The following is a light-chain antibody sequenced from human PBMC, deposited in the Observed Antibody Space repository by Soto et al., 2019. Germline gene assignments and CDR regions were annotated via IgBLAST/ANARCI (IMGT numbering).Light chain of an antibody. V-gene: IGKV3-15*01. CDR2: GAS. CDR1: QSVSSN. CDR3: QQYNNFLVT. J-gene: IGKJ1*01. Sequence: EIVMTQSPATLSVSPGERATLSCRASQSVSSNLAWYQQKPGQAPRLLIYGASSRATGIPARFSGSGSGTEFTLTISSLQSEDFAVYYCQQYNNFLVTFGQGTKVDIK.